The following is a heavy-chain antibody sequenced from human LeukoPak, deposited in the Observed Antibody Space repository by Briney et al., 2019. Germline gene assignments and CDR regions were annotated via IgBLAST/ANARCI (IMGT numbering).Heavy chain of an antibody. CDR2: ISYSGST. D-gene: IGHD3-9*01. Sequence: SETLSLTCTVFGGSVSSGSYCWSWIRQPPGKGLEWIGYISYSGSTNYNPSLKSRVTISVDTSKNQFSLKLSSVTAADTAVYYCARGFDWLLSSYFDYWGQGTLVPVSS. J-gene: IGHJ4*02. CDR1: GGSVSSGSYC. CDR3: ARGFDWLLSSYFDY. V-gene: IGHV4-61*01.